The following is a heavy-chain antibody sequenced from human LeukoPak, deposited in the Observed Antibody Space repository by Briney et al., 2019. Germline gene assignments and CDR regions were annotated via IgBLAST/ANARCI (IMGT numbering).Heavy chain of an antibody. V-gene: IGHV1-24*01. CDR3: ATDRSYGEGHFDY. CDR1: GYTLTELS. CDR2: FDPEDGET. Sequence: PVKVSCKVSGYTLTELSMHWVRQAPGKGLEWMGGFDPEDGETIYAQKFQGRVTMTEDTSTDTAYMELSSLRSEDTAVYYCATDRSYGEGHFDYWGQGTLVTVSS. J-gene: IGHJ4*02. D-gene: IGHD3-10*01.